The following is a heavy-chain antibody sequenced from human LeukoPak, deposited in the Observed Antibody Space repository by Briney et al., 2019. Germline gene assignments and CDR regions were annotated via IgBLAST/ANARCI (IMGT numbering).Heavy chain of an antibody. Sequence: GGSLRLSCAASGFTVSSNYMSWVRQAPGKGLEGVSVIYSGGSTYYADSVKGRFTISRDNSKNTVYLQMNRLRAEDTAVYYCARPASLCGGDCSSAGDAFDIWGQGTMVTVSS. D-gene: IGHD2-21*01. J-gene: IGHJ3*02. CDR3: ARPASLCGGDCSSAGDAFDI. CDR2: IYSGGST. CDR1: GFTVSSNY. V-gene: IGHV3-53*01.